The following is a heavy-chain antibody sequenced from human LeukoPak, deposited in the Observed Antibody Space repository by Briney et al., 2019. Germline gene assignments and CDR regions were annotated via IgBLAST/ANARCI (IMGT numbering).Heavy chain of an antibody. CDR3: AVVNDYGGSTGGY. CDR1: LGTLISYA. D-gene: IGHD4-23*01. Sequence: SVRGSCKASLGTLISYAISGVRQAPGHGREWVGRRIPIFGIANYAQNCQGGVTLTADKSPSTAYTELSSLRSQDTAVYFCAVVNDYGGSTGGYWGQGNLVTVSP. V-gene: IGHV1-69*04. J-gene: IGHJ4*02. CDR2: RIPIFGIA.